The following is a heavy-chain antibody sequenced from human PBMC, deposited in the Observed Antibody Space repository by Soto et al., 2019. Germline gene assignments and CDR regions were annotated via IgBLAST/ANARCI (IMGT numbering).Heavy chain of an antibody. Sequence: QVHLVQSGAEVKKPGASVKVSCKGSGYAFTTYGITWVRQAPGQGLEWMGWISAHNGNTNYAQKLQGRVTVTRDTSTSTAYMELRSLRSDDTAVHYCARGRYWDLWGQGALVTVSS. CDR3: ARGRYWDL. V-gene: IGHV1-18*01. J-gene: IGHJ4*02. D-gene: IGHD2-8*02. CDR2: ISAHNGNT. CDR1: GYAFTTYG.